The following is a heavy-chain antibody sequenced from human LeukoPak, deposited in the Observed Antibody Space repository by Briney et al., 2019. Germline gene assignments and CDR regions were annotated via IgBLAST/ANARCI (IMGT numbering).Heavy chain of an antibody. CDR2: ISYDGSNK. Sequence: GRALRLSCAASGFTFSRYAMHWVRQTPGRGLAWVAVISYDGSNKYYADSVKGRFPISRDNCKTTLYLQMNSLRAEDTAVYYCARDSGWQVDLSPYHAFDIWGKGTMVTVSS. CDR3: ARDSGWQVDLSPYHAFDI. CDR1: GFTFSRYA. D-gene: IGHD5-12*01. V-gene: IGHV3-30*04. J-gene: IGHJ3*02.